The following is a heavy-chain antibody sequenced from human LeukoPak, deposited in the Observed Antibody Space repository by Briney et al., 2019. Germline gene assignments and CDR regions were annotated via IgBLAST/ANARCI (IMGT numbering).Heavy chain of an antibody. Sequence: ASVKVSCKVSGYTLTELSMHWVRQAPGKGLEWMGGFDPEDGETIYAQKSQGRVTMTEDTSTDTAYMELSSLRSEDTAVYYCATLNYYYYGMDVWGQGTTVTVSS. CDR3: ATLNYYYYGMDV. CDR1: GYTLTELS. V-gene: IGHV1-24*01. J-gene: IGHJ6*02. CDR2: FDPEDGET.